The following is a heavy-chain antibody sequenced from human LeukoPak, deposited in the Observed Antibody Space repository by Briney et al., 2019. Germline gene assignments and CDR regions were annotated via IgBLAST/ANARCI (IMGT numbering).Heavy chain of an antibody. J-gene: IGHJ6*03. CDR2: IIPIFGTA. D-gene: IGHD4-23*01. CDR1: GGTFSSYA. V-gene: IGHV1-69*13. CDR3: ARDLFGYGGNSAYYYYYMDV. Sequence: ASVKVSCKASGGTFSSYAISWVRQAPGQGLEWMGGIIPIFGTANYAQKFQGRVTITADESTSTAYMELSSLRSEDTAVYYCARDLFGYGGNSAYYYYYMDVWGKGTTVTISS.